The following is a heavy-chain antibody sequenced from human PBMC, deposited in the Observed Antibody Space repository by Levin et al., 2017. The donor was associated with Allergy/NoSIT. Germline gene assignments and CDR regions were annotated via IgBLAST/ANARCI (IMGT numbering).Heavy chain of an antibody. CDR1: GASFSDHY. J-gene: IGHJ4*02. V-gene: IGHV4-34*01. Sequence: GSLRLSCAVYGASFSDHYWSYWSWIRQPPGKGLEWIGEINHSGSTNYNPSLKSRVTISVDTSNNQFSLKLTSVTAADTAGYYCARGPIGTTPVLGYFFDYWGQGDLVTVSS. CDR3: ARGPIGTTPVLGYFFDY. D-gene: IGHD2-15*01. CDR2: INHSGST.